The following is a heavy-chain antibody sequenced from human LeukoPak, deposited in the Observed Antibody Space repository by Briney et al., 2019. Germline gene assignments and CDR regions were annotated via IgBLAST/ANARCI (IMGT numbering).Heavy chain of an antibody. V-gene: IGHV4-34*01. Sequence: SETLSLTCAVYGGSFSGYYWSWIRQPPGKGLEWIGEINHSGSTNYNPSLKSRVTISVDTSKNQFSLKLSSVTAADTAVYYCARGRGMATISWFDPWAREPWSPSPQ. CDR3: ARGRGMATISWFDP. CDR1: GGSFSGYY. J-gene: IGHJ5*02. CDR2: INHSGST. D-gene: IGHD5-24*01.